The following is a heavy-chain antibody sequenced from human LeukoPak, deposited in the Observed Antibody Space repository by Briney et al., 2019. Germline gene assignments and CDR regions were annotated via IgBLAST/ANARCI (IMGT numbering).Heavy chain of an antibody. D-gene: IGHD3-22*01. CDR1: GYTFTSYD. Sequence: ASVKVSCKASGYTFTSYDINWVRQATGQGLEWMGWMNPNSGNTGYAQKFQGRVPMTRNTSISTAYMELSSLRSEDTAVYYCARGYDSSGYYFHYWGQGTLVTVSS. V-gene: IGHV1-8*01. CDR3: ARGYDSSGYYFHY. J-gene: IGHJ4*02. CDR2: MNPNSGNT.